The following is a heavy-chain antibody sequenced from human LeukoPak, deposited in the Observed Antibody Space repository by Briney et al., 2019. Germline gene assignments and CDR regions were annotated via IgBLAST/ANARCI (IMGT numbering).Heavy chain of an antibody. D-gene: IGHD1-26*01. J-gene: IGHJ4*02. V-gene: IGHV1-2*02. CDR3: ARDGSRYSGNYYYDY. CDR2: IKPNSGDT. Sequence: ASVKASCKASGYRFSENYMHWVRQAPGQGLEWMGWIKPNSGDTKFAQKFQGRVTMTRDTSISTTYTQLSSLRPDDTAVYYCARDGSRYSGNYYYDYWGQGTLVTVSS. CDR1: GYRFSENY.